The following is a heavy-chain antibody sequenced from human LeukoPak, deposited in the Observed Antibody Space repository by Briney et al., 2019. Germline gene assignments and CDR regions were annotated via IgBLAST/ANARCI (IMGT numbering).Heavy chain of an antibody. CDR2: ISSTSSTI. D-gene: IGHD4-17*01. V-gene: IGHV3-48*01. J-gene: IGHJ6*03. CDR1: GFTFSSYS. CDR3: ARGDYCDYWNYYYMDV. Sequence: GGSLRLSCAASGFTFSSYSMNWVRQAPGKGLEWVSYISSTSSTIYYADSVKGRFTISRDTAKNSLYLQMNSLRAEDTAVYSCARGDYCDYWNYYYMDVWGKGTTVTVSS.